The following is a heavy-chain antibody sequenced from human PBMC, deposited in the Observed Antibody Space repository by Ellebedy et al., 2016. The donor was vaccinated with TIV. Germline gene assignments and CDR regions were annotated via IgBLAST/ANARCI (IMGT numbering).Heavy chain of an antibody. CDR3: AKDKVFGDSKWEIDV. J-gene: IGHJ6*02. D-gene: IGHD1-26*01. Sequence: GESLKISCAASGFTFNSYAMSWVRQAPGKGLEWVSTISNTGSRTYYADSVEGRFIISRDNSKRTLYLQMNSLRAEDTAVYYSAKDKVFGDSKWEIDVWGQGITVTVSS. V-gene: IGHV3-23*01. CDR1: GFTFNSYA. CDR2: ISNTGSRT.